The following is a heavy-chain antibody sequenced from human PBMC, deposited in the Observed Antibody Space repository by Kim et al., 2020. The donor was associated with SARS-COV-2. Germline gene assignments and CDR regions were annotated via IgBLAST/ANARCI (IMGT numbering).Heavy chain of an antibody. J-gene: IGHJ6*01. D-gene: IGHD2-21*01. CDR3: VTALAPLLAHCYVYGM. Sequence: GGSLRLSCAASGFTFRSSALHWVFQAPGKGLEWVAVLSKDGTNKYYADSVKGQSTISRDNSNAPHYRQLTRLRMDDTAPSYSVTALAPLLAHCYVYGM. CDR1: GFTFRSSA. CDR2: LSKDGTNK. V-gene: IGHV3-30-3*01.